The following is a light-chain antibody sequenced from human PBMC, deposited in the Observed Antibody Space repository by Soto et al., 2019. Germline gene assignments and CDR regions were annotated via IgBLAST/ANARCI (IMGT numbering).Light chain of an antibody. CDR3: QQYNDWPLT. CDR1: QSVSSN. V-gene: IGKV3-15*01. CDR2: GAS. J-gene: IGKJ1*01. Sequence: VMTHGPTVMTRSRGERASCCCRASQSVSSNLAWYQQKPGQAPRLLIYGASTRATGIPARFSGSGSGTEFTLTISSLQSEDFAVYYCQQYNDWPLTFGQGTKVDIK.